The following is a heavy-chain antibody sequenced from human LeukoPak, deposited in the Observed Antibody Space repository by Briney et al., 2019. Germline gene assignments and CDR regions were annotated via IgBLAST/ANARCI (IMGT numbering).Heavy chain of an antibody. Sequence: PGGSLRLSCAASGFTFSSYSMNWVRQAPGKGLEWVSSISSSSSYIYYADSVKGRFTISRDNAKNSLYLQMNSLRAEDTAVYYCAKDSRDSSGWHIFDYWGQGTLVTVSS. V-gene: IGHV3-21*01. CDR3: AKDSRDSSGWHIFDY. J-gene: IGHJ4*02. D-gene: IGHD6-19*01. CDR1: GFTFSSYS. CDR2: ISSSSSYI.